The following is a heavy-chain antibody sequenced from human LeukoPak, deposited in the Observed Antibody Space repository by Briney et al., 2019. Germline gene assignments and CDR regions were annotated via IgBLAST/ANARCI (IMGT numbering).Heavy chain of an antibody. V-gene: IGHV5-51*01. CDR3: ARNAAHSSSSFHYYYYYMDV. CDR2: IYPGDSDA. J-gene: IGHJ6*03. D-gene: IGHD6-6*01. CDR1: GYSFTSYW. Sequence: GESLKISCKGSGYSFTSYWIGWVRQMPGKGLKWMGIIYPGDSDARYSPSFQGQVTISADKSISTAYLQWSSLKASDTAMYYCARNAAHSSSSFHYYYYYMDVWGKGTTVTVSS.